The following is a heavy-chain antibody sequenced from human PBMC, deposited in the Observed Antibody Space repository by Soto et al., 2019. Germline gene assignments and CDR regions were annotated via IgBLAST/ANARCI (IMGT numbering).Heavy chain of an antibody. Sequence: SGPTLVNPTRPLTLSCTLSGFSLSTGEVGVGWIRQPPGNALECLALTYWHDDKRYSTSQKSKLAITKDTSKNHVVLTMTNMDPVDTAAYYCAHRHELGSFDIWGQGTKVTVSS. CDR3: AHRHELGSFDI. V-gene: IGHV2-5*01. D-gene: IGHD1-26*01. CDR1: GFSLSTGEVG. CDR2: TYWHDDK. J-gene: IGHJ3*02.